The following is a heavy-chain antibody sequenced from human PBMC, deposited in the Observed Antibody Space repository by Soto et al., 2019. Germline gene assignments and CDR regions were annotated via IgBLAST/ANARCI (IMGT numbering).Heavy chain of an antibody. V-gene: IGHV3-23*01. CDR2: ISGSGGST. D-gene: IGHD2-2*01. Sequence: EVQLLESGGGLVQPGGSLRLSCAASGFTFSSYAMSWVRQAPGKGLEWVSAISGSGGSTYYVDPVEGRFTISRDNSKNTLYLQMNSLRTEDTAVYYCAKERSAAADWYFDLWGRGTLVTVAS. CDR3: AKERSAAADWYFDL. J-gene: IGHJ2*01. CDR1: GFTFSSYA.